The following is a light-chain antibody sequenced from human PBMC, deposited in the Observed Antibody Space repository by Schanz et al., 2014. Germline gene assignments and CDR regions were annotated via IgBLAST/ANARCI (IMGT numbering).Light chain of an antibody. Sequence: QSVLTQPPSVSGAPGQRVTISCTGNSSNIGAGYDVHWYQQLPGTAPKLLIYGNSNRPSGVPDRFSGSKSGTSASLAITGLQAEDEADYYCQSYDNSLSVWVFGGGTQLTVL. J-gene: IGLJ3*02. CDR2: GNS. CDR3: QSYDNSLSVWV. CDR1: SSNIGAGYD. V-gene: IGLV1-40*01.